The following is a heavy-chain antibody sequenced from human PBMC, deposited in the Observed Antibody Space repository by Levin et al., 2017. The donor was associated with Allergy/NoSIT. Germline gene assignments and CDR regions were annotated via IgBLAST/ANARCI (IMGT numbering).Heavy chain of an antibody. Sequence: GESLKISCAASGFTFSSYAMSWVRQAPGKGLEWVSAISGSGGSTYYADSVKGRFTISRDNSKNTLSLQMNSLRAEDTAVYYCAKDQGYSRSYFDYWGQGTLVTVSS. V-gene: IGHV3-23*01. D-gene: IGHD6-13*01. CDR2: ISGSGGST. CDR3: AKDQGYSRSYFDY. J-gene: IGHJ4*02. CDR1: GFTFSSYA.